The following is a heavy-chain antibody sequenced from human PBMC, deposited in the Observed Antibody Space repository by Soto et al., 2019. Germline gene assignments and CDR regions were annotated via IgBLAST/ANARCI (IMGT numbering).Heavy chain of an antibody. J-gene: IGHJ4*02. D-gene: IGHD3-22*01. V-gene: IGHV4-59*01. CDR2: IYYSGST. Sequence: PSETLSLTCTVSGGSISSYYWSWIRQPPGKGLEWIGYIYYSGSTNYNPSLKSRVTISVDTSKNQFSLKLSSVTAADTAVYYCARGDYDSSGYYSSFDYWGQGTLVTVSS. CDR3: ARGDYDSSGYYSSFDY. CDR1: GGSISSYY.